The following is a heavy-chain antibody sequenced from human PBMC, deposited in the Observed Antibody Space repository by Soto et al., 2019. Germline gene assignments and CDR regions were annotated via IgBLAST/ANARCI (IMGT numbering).Heavy chain of an antibody. D-gene: IGHD4-4*01. J-gene: IGHJ6*02. CDR2: IIPIFGTA. CDR1: GGTFSSYA. Sequence: SVKVSCKASGGTFSSYAISWVRQAPGQGLEWMGGIIPIFGTANYAQKFQGRVTITADESTSTAYMELSSLRSEDTAVYYCAREWREGGPFDYSIYGPDLANKNYYYGMDVWGQGTTVTVSS. CDR3: AREWREGGPFDYSIYGPDLANKNYYYGMDV. V-gene: IGHV1-69*13.